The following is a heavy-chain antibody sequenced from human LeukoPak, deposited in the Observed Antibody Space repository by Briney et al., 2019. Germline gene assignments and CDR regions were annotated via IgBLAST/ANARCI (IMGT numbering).Heavy chain of an antibody. CDR3: ARLKVLRYFDLFDP. J-gene: IGHJ5*02. D-gene: IGHD3-9*01. CDR2: IIPIFGTA. V-gene: IGHV1-69*05. CDR1: GGTFSSYA. Sequence: GASVKVSCKASGGTFSSYAISWVRQAPGQGLEWMGGIIPIFGTANYAQKFQGRVTITTDESTSTTYMELSSLRSEDTAVYYCARLKVLRYFDLFDPWGQGTLVTVSS.